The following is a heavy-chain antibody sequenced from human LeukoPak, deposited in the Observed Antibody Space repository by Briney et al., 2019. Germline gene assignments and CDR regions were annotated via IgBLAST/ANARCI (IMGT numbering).Heavy chain of an antibody. V-gene: IGHV1-46*01. Sequence: ASVKVSCKASGYTFTSYYMHWVRQAPGRGLEWMGIINPSGGSTSYAQKFQGRVTMTRDTSTSTVYMELSSLRSEDTAMYYCARDGNDSGINGVDWFDPWAREPWSPSPQ. CDR3: ARDGNDSGINGVDWFDP. J-gene: IGHJ5*02. D-gene: IGHD1-20*01. CDR1: GYTFTSYY. CDR2: INPSGGST.